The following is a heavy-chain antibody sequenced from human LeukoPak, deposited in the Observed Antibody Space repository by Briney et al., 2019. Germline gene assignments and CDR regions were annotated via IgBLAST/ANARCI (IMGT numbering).Heavy chain of an antibody. D-gene: IGHD6-13*01. CDR1: GGSISSGGYY. CDR2: IYYSGST. J-gene: IGHJ4*02. CDR3: ARASPAAAGTDY. Sequence: PSETLSLTCTVSGGSISSGGYYWSWIRQQPGKGLEWIGYIYYSGSTYYNPSLKSRVTISVDTSKNQFSLKLSSVTAADTAVYYCARASPAAAGTDYWGQGTLVTVSS. V-gene: IGHV4-31*03.